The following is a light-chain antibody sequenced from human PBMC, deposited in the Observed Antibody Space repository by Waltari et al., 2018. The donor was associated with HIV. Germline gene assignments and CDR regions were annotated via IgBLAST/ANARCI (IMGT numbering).Light chain of an antibody. CDR1: QDISNY. J-gene: IGKJ4*01. Sequence: IRMTQSPSSISASAGDRVAITCRASQDISNYLAWYQQRPGKAPQVLIYSTSKSQTGVSSRFSGSGSGTDFTLTISRLQSEDSATYYCQQYHGFSVSFGGGTKVDIK. CDR2: STS. V-gene: IGKV1-8*01. CDR3: QQYHGFSVS.